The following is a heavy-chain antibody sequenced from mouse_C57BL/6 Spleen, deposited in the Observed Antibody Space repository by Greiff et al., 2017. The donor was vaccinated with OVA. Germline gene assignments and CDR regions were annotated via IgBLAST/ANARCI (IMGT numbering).Heavy chain of an antibody. Sequence: VQLQQPGAELVKPGASVKLSCKASGYTFTRYWMHWVKQRPGRGLEWIGRIDPNGGGTKYNEKFKSKATLTVNTPSSTAYMQLSSLSSEDSAVYYCARGGVLLLRAMDYWGQGTSVTCSS. J-gene: IGHJ4*01. CDR3: ARGGVLLLRAMDY. D-gene: IGHD1-1*01. CDR1: GYTFTRYW. CDR2: IDPNGGGT. V-gene: IGHV1-72*01.